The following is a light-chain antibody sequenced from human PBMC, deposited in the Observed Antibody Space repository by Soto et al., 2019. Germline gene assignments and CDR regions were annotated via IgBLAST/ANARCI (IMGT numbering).Light chain of an antibody. CDR1: QAIRND. CDR3: LQHDVYPLT. Sequence: DIQMTQAPSSLSASVGDTVTITCRASQAIRNDLGWYQQKPGMAPKRLIYAATNLQRGVPSRFIGSGSGSAFTLTIAGLQPEDFATYYCLQHDVYPLTFGGGTKVEIK. V-gene: IGKV1-17*01. J-gene: IGKJ4*01. CDR2: AAT.